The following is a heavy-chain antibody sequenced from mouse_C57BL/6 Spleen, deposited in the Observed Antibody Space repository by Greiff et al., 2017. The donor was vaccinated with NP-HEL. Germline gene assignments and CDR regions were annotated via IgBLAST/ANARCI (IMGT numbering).Heavy chain of an antibody. J-gene: IGHJ4*01. CDR1: GYTFTSYW. CDR3: AVTQTPYYYAMDY. CDR2: IHPNSGST. V-gene: IGHV1-64*01. D-gene: IGHD2-1*01. Sequence: QVQLQQPGAELVKPGASVKLSCKASGYTFTSYWMHWVKQRPGQGLEWIGMIHPNSGSTNYNEKFKSKATLTVDNSSSTAYMQLSSLTSEDSAVYYCAVTQTPYYYAMDYWGQGTSVTVSS.